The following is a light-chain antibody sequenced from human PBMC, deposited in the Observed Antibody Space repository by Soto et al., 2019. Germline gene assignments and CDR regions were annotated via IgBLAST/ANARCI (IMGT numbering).Light chain of an antibody. CDR3: QHYNIYPWT. J-gene: IGKJ1*01. CDR1: QSISNW. V-gene: IGKV1-5*03. Sequence: DIQMTQSPSTLPASVGDRVTITCRASQSISNWLAWYQQKPGKAPKLLIYKASSLESGVPSRFSGSGSGTEFTLTISSLQPDDFATYYCQHYNIYPWTFGQGTKVEIK. CDR2: KAS.